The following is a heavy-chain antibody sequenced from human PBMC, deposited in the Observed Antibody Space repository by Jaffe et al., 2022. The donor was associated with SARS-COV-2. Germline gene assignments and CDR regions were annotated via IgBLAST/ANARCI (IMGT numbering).Heavy chain of an antibody. CDR1: GGSISSSVYY. V-gene: IGHV4-39*01. CDR3: ARSVAGVTRNFDY. J-gene: IGHJ4*02. CDR2: MYYSGST. D-gene: IGHD6-19*01. Sequence: QLQLQQSGPGLVKPSETLSLTCTVSGGSISSSVYYWGWIRQPPGKGLEWIGSMYYSGSTYYNPSLKSRVTISVDTSKNQFSLKLSSVTAADTAVYYCARSVAGVTRNFDYWGQGTLVTVSS.